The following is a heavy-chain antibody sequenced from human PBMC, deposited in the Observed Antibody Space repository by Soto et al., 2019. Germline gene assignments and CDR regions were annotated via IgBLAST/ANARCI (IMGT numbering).Heavy chain of an antibody. CDR1: GGSISSYY. J-gene: IGHJ6*03. D-gene: IGHD3-3*01. V-gene: IGHV4-59*01. Sequence: SETLSLTCTVSGGSISSYYWSWIRQPPGKGLEWIGYIYYSGSTNYNPSLKSRVTISVDTSKNQFSLKLSSVTAADTAVYYCASGPNYDFWSGPDLRDYYYMDVWGKGTTVTVSS. CDR3: ASGPNYDFWSGPDLRDYYYMDV. CDR2: IYYSGST.